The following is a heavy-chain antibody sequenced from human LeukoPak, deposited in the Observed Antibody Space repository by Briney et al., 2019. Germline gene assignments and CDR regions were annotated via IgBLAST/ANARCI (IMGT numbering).Heavy chain of an antibody. Sequence: SQTLSLTCAISGDSFSSNSAAWNWIRQSPSIGLEWLGRTYYRSKWYNDYAVSVKSRITINPDTSKNQFSLQLNSVTPEDTAVYYCARVGTTDGSAFDIWGQGTMVTVSS. J-gene: IGHJ3*02. D-gene: IGHD1-1*01. V-gene: IGHV6-1*01. CDR2: TYYRSKWYN. CDR3: ARVGTTDGSAFDI. CDR1: GDSFSSNSAA.